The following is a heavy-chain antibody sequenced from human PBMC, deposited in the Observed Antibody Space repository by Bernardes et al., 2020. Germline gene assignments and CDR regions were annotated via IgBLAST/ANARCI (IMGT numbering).Heavy chain of an antibody. Sequence: GGSLRLSCAASGFTFSTYSMNWVRQAPGKGLEWVSYISSSSITIYYADSVKGRFTISRDNAKNSLYLQMNSLRDEDTAVYYCAREFGVGATQDYYFDYWGQVTLVTVSS. J-gene: IGHJ4*02. V-gene: IGHV3-48*02. CDR1: GFTFSTYS. CDR2: ISSSSITI. D-gene: IGHD1-26*01. CDR3: AREFGVGATQDYYFDY.